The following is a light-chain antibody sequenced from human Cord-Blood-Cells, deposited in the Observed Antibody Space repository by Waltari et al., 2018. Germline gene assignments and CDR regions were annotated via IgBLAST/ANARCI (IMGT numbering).Light chain of an antibody. CDR1: SSDVGGYNY. J-gene: IGLJ3*02. CDR3: CSYAGSYLNWV. Sequence: QSALTQPRPVSGSPGQSVTIPCTATSSDVGGYNYVSWYQQHPGKAPKLMIYDVSKRPSGVPDRFSGSKSGNTASLTISGLQAEDEADYYCCSYAGSYLNWVFGGGTKLTVL. V-gene: IGLV2-11*01. CDR2: DVS.